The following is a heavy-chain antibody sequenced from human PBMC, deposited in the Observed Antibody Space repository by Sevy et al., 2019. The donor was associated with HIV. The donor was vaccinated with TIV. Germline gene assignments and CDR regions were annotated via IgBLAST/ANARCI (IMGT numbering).Heavy chain of an antibody. CDR1: GFTFSTYT. D-gene: IGHD3-16*01. J-gene: IGHJ4*02. CDR2: ISSSGTI. Sequence: GGSLRLSCAASGFTFSTYTMNWVRQAPGKGLEWVSYISSSGTIYYAESVKGQFTISRDNTKNSLYLQMNSLRDEDKAVYYCAREAGVGPYYFDSWGQGTLVTVSS. V-gene: IGHV3-48*02. CDR3: AREAGVGPYYFDS.